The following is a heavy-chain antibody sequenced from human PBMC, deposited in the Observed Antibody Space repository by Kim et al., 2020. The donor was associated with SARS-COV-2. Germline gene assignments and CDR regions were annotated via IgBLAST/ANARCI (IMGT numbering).Heavy chain of an antibody. D-gene: IGHD3-22*01. Sequence: ADSVKGRFTISRDNSKNTLYLQMNSLRAEDTAVYYCARDPSVVITYYFDSWGQGTLVTVSS. CDR3: ARDPSVVITYYFDS. J-gene: IGHJ4*02. V-gene: IGHV3-30*01.